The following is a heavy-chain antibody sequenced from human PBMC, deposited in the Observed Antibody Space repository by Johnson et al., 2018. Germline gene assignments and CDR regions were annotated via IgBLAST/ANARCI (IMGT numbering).Heavy chain of an antibody. J-gene: IGHJ1*01. Sequence: QVQLQESGPGLVKPSETLSLTCTVSGGSISSSSYYWGWIRQPPGKGLEWIGSIYYSGSTYYNPSLKSRVTISVDTSKNQFSLKLSSVTAADTAVYYCARLGGDCSGGSCYSSHFQHWGQGTLVTVSS. V-gene: IGHV4-39*01. CDR3: ARLGGDCSGGSCYSSHFQH. CDR1: GGSISSSSYY. CDR2: IYYSGST. D-gene: IGHD2-15*01.